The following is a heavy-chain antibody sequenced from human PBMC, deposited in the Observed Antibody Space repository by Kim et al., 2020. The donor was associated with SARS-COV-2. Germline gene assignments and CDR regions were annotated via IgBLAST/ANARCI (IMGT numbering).Heavy chain of an antibody. Sequence: GGSLRLSCVVSGFIFSDHYMDWVRQAPGKGLEWVGRTRNKANSYTTEYAASVKGRFTASRDDSRNSLYLQMNSLRTEDTAVYYCTRGLVGTTPPFPFYGMDSWGQGTTVTVSS. J-gene: IGHJ6*02. V-gene: IGHV3-72*01. CDR2: TRNKANSYTT. CDR3: TRGLVGTTPPFPFYGMDS. D-gene: IGHD1-26*01. CDR1: GFIFSDHY.